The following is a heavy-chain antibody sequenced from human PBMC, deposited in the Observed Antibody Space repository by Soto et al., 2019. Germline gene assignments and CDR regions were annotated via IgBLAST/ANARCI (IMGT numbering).Heavy chain of an antibody. CDR3: TRDDVHGSGGRCDGVPMDV. CDR2: IQSGGST. Sequence: EVQLVESGGGLVQPGGSLRLSCEASGFTVSSKYMSWVRQAPGKGLEWVSLIQSGGSTYYAGSVKGRFTISRDNSENTLFLQMNSLRVEDTAVYYCTRDDVHGSGGRCDGVPMDVWGKRNTVTVSA. D-gene: IGHD2-15*01. CDR1: GFTVSSKY. V-gene: IGHV3-66*01. J-gene: IGHJ6*04.